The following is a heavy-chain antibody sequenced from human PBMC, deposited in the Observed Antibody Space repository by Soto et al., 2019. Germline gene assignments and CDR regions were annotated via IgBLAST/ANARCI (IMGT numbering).Heavy chain of an antibody. Sequence: SETLSLTCTVSGGSISSGDYYWSWLRQPPGKGLEWIGYIYYSGSTYYNPSLKRRVTISVDTSKNQFSLKLSYVTAADTAVYYCARETNGAVAGIRISYYYYGMDVLGQGTTVTVSS. V-gene: IGHV4-30-4*01. CDR2: IYYSGST. J-gene: IGHJ6*02. CDR3: ARETNGAVAGIRISYYYYGMDV. CDR1: GGSISSGDYY. D-gene: IGHD6-19*01.